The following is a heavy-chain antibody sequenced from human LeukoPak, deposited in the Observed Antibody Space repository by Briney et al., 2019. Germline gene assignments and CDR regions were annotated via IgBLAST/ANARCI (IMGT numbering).Heavy chain of an antibody. D-gene: IGHD2-2*01. CDR3: ARVSAWQHENIVVVPAAANFYYYYYGMDV. CDR1: GYTFTSYY. J-gene: IGHJ6*02. V-gene: IGHV1-18*04. CDR2: ISAYNGNT. Sequence: ASVKVSCKASGYTFTSYYMHWVRQAPGQGLEWMGWISAYNGNTNYAQKLQGRVTMTTDTSTSTAYMELRSLRSDDTAVYYCARVSAWQHENIVVVPAAANFYYYYYGMDVWGQGTTVTVSS.